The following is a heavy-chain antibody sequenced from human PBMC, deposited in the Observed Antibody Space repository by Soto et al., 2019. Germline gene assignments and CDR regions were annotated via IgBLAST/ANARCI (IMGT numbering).Heavy chain of an antibody. J-gene: IGHJ4*02. V-gene: IGHV5-10-1*03. D-gene: IGHD1-1*01. CDR3: VRHGNGTPYSFAF. CDR2: IDPSDSYT. CDR1: GYKFIGYW. Sequence: EVQLVQSGAEVKKPGESLTISCKGSGYKFIGYWISWVRQMPGNGLEWVGRIDPSDSYTSYSPSFQGHVTISVDKSISTAYLQWRSLQASDTAKYYCVRHGNGTPYSFAFWGRGTLVPVSS.